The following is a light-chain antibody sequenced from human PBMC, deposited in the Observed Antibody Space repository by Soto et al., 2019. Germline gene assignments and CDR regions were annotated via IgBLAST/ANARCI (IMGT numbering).Light chain of an antibody. CDR1: SSDIGSYNL. J-gene: IGLJ1*01. V-gene: IGLV2-23*02. CDR2: EVT. Sequence: QSVLTQPASVSGSPGQSITISCTGTSSDIGSYNLVSWHQQHPGKAPKLIIYEVTERPSGISNRFSGSKSGTTASLTISGLQAEDEADYYCCSYSFSDSFRYVFGTGTKVTVL. CDR3: CSYSFSDSFRYV.